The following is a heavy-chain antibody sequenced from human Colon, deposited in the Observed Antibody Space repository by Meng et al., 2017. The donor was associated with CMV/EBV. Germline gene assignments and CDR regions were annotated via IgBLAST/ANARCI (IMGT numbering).Heavy chain of an antibody. CDR2: ISGSTTST. D-gene: IGHD2-21*01. Sequence: GGSLRLSCAASGFTFRSYAMSWVRQAPGKGLEWVASISGSTTSTDYADSVKGRFTISRDNSKNTLYLQMDSLRAEDTAMYYCAKDRAYCGSFSCSPNYFDGWGQGNLVTVSS. V-gene: IGHV3-23*01. J-gene: IGHJ4*02. CDR3: AKDRAYCGSFSCSPNYFDG. CDR1: GFTFRSYA.